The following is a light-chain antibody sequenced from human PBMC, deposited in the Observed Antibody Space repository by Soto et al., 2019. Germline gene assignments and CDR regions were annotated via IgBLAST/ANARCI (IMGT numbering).Light chain of an antibody. CDR1: SANIGAGYD. V-gene: IGLV1-40*01. CDR3: QSYDSSLRVYVV. CDR2: GNN. J-gene: IGLJ2*01. Sequence: QSVLTQPPSVSGAPGQTITISCTGSSANIGAGYDVHWYQQFPGTAPKLLIHGNNDRPSGVSDRFSASKSGTSASLAINGLQAEDEADYYCQSYDSSLRVYVVFGGGTKVTVL.